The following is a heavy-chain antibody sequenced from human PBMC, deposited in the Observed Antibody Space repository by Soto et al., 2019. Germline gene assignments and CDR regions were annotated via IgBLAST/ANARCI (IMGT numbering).Heavy chain of an antibody. D-gene: IGHD3-16*02. J-gene: IGHJ4*02. Sequence: QVQLVESGGGVVQPGRSLRLSCAASGFTFSSYAMHWVRQAPGKGLEWVAVISYDGSDKYYADSVKGRFTISRHNSKNTLNLQMNSLRADDTAVYYCAKALGELSSESYDYWGQGTLITVSS. CDR1: GFTFSSYA. CDR2: ISYDGSDK. V-gene: IGHV3-30*18. CDR3: AKALGELSSESYDY.